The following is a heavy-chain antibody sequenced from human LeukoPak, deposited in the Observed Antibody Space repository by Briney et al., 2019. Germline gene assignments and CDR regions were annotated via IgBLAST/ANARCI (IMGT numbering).Heavy chain of an antibody. D-gene: IGHD3-3*01. CDR2: IDHSGST. J-gene: IGHJ4*02. Sequence: SETLSLTCAVYGGSFSGYYWSWIRQPPGKGLEWIGEIDHSGSTNYNPSLKSRVTISVDTSKNQFSLKLSSVTAADTAVYYCARGAKGEVVIIWPFDYWGQGTLVTVSS. CDR3: ARGAKGEVVIIWPFDY. V-gene: IGHV4-34*01. CDR1: GGSFSGYY.